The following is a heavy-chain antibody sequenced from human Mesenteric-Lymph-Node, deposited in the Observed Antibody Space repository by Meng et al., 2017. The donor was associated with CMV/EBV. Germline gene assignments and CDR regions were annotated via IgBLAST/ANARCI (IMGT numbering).Heavy chain of an antibody. Sequence: QRQVQGSGPVLLNPSETLSLNGPVCGGSISSSWHYWGWIRQPPGKGLEWIGSIFYSGSAHYNPALESRVTISIDKSKNEFFLNLGSVTAADTAMYFCARDTLTYSYGPGWIDPWGQGTLVTVSS. CDR2: IFYSGSA. J-gene: IGHJ5*02. V-gene: IGHV4-39*02. CDR3: ARDTLTYSYGPGWIDP. CDR1: GGSISSSWHY. D-gene: IGHD3-10*01.